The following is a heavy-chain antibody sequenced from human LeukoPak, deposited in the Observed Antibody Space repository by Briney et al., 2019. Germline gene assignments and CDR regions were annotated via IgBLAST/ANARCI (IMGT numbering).Heavy chain of an antibody. J-gene: IGHJ4*02. CDR3: AKYSSRYFDY. CDR2: ISNSGGST. D-gene: IGHD6-13*01. Sequence: PGGSLRLSCAASAFTFSSSAMSWVRQAPGKGLEWVSAISNSGGSTYYADSVKGRFTISRDNPKNTLSLQMNSLRAEDTAIYYCAKYSSRYFDYWGQGTLVTVSS. V-gene: IGHV3-23*01. CDR1: AFTFSSSA.